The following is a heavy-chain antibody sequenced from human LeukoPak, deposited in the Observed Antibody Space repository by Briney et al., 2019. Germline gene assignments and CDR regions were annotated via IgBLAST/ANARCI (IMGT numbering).Heavy chain of an antibody. J-gene: IGHJ6*02. CDR2: IWYDGSNK. CDR3: ARALGPKGSDYYGMDV. Sequence: GGSLRLSCAASGFTFSSYGMHWVRQAPGKGLEWVAVIWYDGSNKYYADSVKGRFTISRDNSKNTLYLQMNSLRAEDTAVYYCARALGPKGSDYYGMDVWGQGTTVTVSS. CDR1: GFTFSSYG. D-gene: IGHD7-27*01. V-gene: IGHV3-33*01.